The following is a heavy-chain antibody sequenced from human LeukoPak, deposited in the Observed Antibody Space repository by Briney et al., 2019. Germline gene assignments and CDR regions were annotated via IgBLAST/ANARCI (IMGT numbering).Heavy chain of an antibody. CDR3: ARDLGYSGYDLYYYYYYMDV. D-gene: IGHD5-12*01. V-gene: IGHV3-48*01. CDR2: ISSSSSTI. CDR1: GFTFSSYS. J-gene: IGHJ6*03. Sequence: GGSLRLSCAASGFTFSSYSMNWVRQAPGKGLEWVSYISSSSSTIYYADSVKGRFTISRDNAKNSLYLQMNSLRAEDTAVYYCARDLGYSGYDLYYYYYYMDVWGKGTTVTVSS.